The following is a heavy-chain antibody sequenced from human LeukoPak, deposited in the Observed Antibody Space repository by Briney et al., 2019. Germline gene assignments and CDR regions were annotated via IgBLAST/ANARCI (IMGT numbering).Heavy chain of an antibody. V-gene: IGHV1-8*02. CDR2: MNPNSGNT. CDR3: ARGFNVAAAGWDAFDI. J-gene: IGHJ3*02. CDR1: GYTFTNYD. Sequence: ASVKVSCKTSGYTFTNYDITWVRQATGQGLEWMGWMNPNSGNTGYAQKFQGRVTMTRNTSISTAYMELSSLRSEDTAVYYCARGFNVAAAGWDAFDIWGQGTMVTVSS. D-gene: IGHD6-13*01.